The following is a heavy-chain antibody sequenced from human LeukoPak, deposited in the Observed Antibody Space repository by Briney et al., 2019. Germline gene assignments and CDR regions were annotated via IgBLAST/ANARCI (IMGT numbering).Heavy chain of an antibody. CDR3: ARQRLAYYYDSSGYPFDY. CDR2: IIPIFGTA. V-gene: IGHV1-69*05. Sequence: ASVKVSCKASGGTFSSYAISWVRQAPGRGLEWMGRIIPIFGTANYAQKFQGRVTITTDESTSTAYMELSSLRSEDTAVYYCARQRLAYYYDSSGYPFDYWGQGTLVTVSS. CDR1: GGTFSSYA. D-gene: IGHD3-22*01. J-gene: IGHJ4*02.